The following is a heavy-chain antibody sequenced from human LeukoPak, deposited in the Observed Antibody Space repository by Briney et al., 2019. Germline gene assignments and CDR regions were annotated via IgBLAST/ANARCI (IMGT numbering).Heavy chain of an antibody. CDR2: ISYDGRNI. Sequence: GGSLRLSCAASGFTFSSYSMNWVRQAPGKGLEWVAVISYDGRNIHYPDSVKGRFTISRDISTDTLWLQMDSLRTEDTAVYYCAKGPLRGTAAATDYWGQGTLVTVSS. J-gene: IGHJ4*02. CDR1: GFTFSSYS. CDR3: AKGPLRGTAAATDY. D-gene: IGHD2-2*01. V-gene: IGHV3-30*18.